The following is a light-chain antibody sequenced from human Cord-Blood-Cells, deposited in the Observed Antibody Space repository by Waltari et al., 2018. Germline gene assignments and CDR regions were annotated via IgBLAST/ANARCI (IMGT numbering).Light chain of an antibody. CDR1: SSDVGGYNY. Sequence: QSALTPPASVSGSPGPSITISCTGTSSDVGGYNYVSWYQQHPGKAPKLMIYDVSNRPSGVSNRFSGSKYGNTASLTISGLQAEDEADYYCSSYTSSSTLVFGGGTKLTVL. CDR3: SSYTSSSTLV. V-gene: IGLV2-14*01. CDR2: DVS. J-gene: IGLJ2*01.